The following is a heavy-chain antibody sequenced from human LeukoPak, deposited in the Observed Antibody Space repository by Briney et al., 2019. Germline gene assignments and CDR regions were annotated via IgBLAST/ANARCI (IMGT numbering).Heavy chain of an antibody. D-gene: IGHD2-2*01. J-gene: IGHJ6*02. CDR1: GFTFDDYA. CDR2: ISGDGCSN. V-gene: IGHV3-43*02. CDR3: AKDFDIVVRGRVYYYYYGMDV. Sequence: GGPLRLSCAAPGFTFDDYAMHGVRQAPGKGLEGVSHISGDGCSNYYACCLRYRIPTFRENSKNSLYLQMNRLRIEDTALYDCAKDFDIVVRGRVYYYYYGMDVWGQGTTVTVSS.